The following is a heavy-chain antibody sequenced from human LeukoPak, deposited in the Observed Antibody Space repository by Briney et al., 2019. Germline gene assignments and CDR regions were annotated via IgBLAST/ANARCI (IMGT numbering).Heavy chain of an antibody. CDR3: ARNRVRGVIIIEIENWFDP. CDR1: GYTFTSYG. V-gene: IGHV1-18*01. CDR2: ISAYNGNT. Sequence: ASVKVSCKASGYTFTSYGISWVRQAPGQGLEWMGWISAYNGNTNYAQKLQGRVTMTTDASTSTAYMELRSLRSDDTAVYYCARNRVRGVIIIEIENWFDPWGQGTLVTVSS. D-gene: IGHD3-10*01. J-gene: IGHJ5*02.